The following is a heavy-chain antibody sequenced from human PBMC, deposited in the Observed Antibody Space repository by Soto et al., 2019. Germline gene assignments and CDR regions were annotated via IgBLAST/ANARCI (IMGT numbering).Heavy chain of an antibody. J-gene: IGHJ5*02. D-gene: IGHD3-16*01. Sequence: ASVKVSCKASGYTFTNYGVAWVRQAPGHGLEWLGWISGYNGNTNYAQKFQGRVTMTRDTATSTAYMELKTLRSDDTASYFCARALLKPVNRGGLGAHNWFDPWGQGTLVTVSS. CDR2: ISGYNGNT. V-gene: IGHV1-18*01. CDR3: ARALLKPVNRGGLGAHNWFDP. CDR1: GYTFTNYG.